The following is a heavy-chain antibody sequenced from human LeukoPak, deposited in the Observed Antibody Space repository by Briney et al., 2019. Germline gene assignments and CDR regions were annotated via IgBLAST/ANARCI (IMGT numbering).Heavy chain of an antibody. J-gene: IGHJ4*02. Sequence: ASVKVSCKVSGYTLTELSMHWVRQAPGKGPEWMGGFDPEDGETIYAQKFQGRVTMTEDTSTDTAHMELSSLRSEDTAVYYCATDLDSSGFNRRPNYFDYWGQGTLVTVSS. V-gene: IGHV1-24*01. CDR3: ATDLDSSGFNRRPNYFDY. CDR1: GYTLTELS. CDR2: FDPEDGET. D-gene: IGHD3-22*01.